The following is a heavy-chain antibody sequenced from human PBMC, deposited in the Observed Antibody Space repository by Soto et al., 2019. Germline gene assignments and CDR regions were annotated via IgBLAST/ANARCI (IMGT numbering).Heavy chain of an antibody. CDR3: VKDRMAYNSVWDPFDI. Sequence: EVQLLESGGGLVQPGGSLRLSCAASGFTFYSYAMSWVRQAPGKGLEWVSTIGSVGGDTYYADSVKGRFTLSRDDSKNTLLLQMNSLRAEDTAVYYCVKDRMAYNSVWDPFDIWGQGTMVTVSS. J-gene: IGHJ3*02. D-gene: IGHD1-20*01. V-gene: IGHV3-23*01. CDR2: IGSVGGDT. CDR1: GFTFYSYA.